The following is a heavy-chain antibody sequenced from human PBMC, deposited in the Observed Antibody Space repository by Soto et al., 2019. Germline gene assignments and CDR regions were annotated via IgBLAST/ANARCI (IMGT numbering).Heavy chain of an antibody. Sequence: QVQLVESGGGVVQPGRSLRLSCAASGFTFSSYGMHWVRQAPGKGLEWVAVIWYDGSNKYYADSVKGRFTISRDNSKNTLYLQMNSLRAEDTAVYYCARDILTGLPYYYYGMDVWGQGTTVTVSS. D-gene: IGHD3-9*01. V-gene: IGHV3-33*01. CDR1: GFTFSSYG. J-gene: IGHJ6*02. CDR3: ARDILTGLPYYYYGMDV. CDR2: IWYDGSNK.